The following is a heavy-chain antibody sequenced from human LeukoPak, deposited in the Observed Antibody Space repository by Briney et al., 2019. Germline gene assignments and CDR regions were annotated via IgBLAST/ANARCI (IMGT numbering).Heavy chain of an antibody. V-gene: IGHV3-30*02. CDR2: IRYNGSNK. J-gene: IGHJ3*02. D-gene: IGHD6-6*01. CDR1: GFTFSSYG. Sequence: GGSLRLSCAASGFTFSSYGMHWVCQAPGKGLEWVAFIRYNGSNKYYADSVKGRFTISRDNSKNTLYLQMNSLRAEDTAVYYCAKGPRSYSSSPTYAFDIWGQGTMVTVSS. CDR3: AKGPRSYSSSPTYAFDI.